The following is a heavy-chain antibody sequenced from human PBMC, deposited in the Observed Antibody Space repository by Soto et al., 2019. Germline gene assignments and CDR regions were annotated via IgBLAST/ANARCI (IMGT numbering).Heavy chain of an antibody. CDR3: ARESHWNPRFYYFDY. CDR2: ISYDGSNK. J-gene: IGHJ4*02. Sequence: QVQLVESGGGVVQPGRYLRLSCAASGFTFSSYAMHWVRQAPGKGLEWVAVISYDGSNKYYADSVKGRFTISRDNSKNTLYLQMNSLRAEDTAVYYCARESHWNPRFYYFDYWGQGTLVTVSS. V-gene: IGHV3-30-3*01. CDR1: GFTFSSYA. D-gene: IGHD1-1*01.